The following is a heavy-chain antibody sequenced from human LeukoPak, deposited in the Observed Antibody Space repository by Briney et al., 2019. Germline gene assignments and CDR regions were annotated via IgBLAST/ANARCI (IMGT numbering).Heavy chain of an antibody. D-gene: IGHD4-17*01. Sequence: PGGSLRLSCTASGFTFGDYAMSWIRQAPGKGLEWVSYISSSSTIYYADSVKGRFTISRDNAKNSLYLQMNSLRAEDTAVYYCARGGDYITFDYWGQGTLVTVSS. J-gene: IGHJ4*02. V-gene: IGHV3-69-1*01. CDR2: ISSSSTI. CDR1: GFTFGDYA. CDR3: ARGGDYITFDY.